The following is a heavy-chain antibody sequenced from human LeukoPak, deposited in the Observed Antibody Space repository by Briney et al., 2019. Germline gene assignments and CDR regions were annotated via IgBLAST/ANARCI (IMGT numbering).Heavy chain of an antibody. CDR2: TYYRSNWYN. V-gene: IGHV6-1*01. D-gene: IGHD5-18*01. CDR3: ARGHNYAFDY. J-gene: IGHJ4*02. CDR1: GDSFSTNVAP. Sequence: SQTLSLTCAISGDSFSTNVAPWNWIRQSPSRGLEWLVRTYYRSNWYNTYAGSVKSRITINPDTSKNEVSLQLNSVTPEDTAVYYCARGHNYAFDYWGQGTLVAVSS.